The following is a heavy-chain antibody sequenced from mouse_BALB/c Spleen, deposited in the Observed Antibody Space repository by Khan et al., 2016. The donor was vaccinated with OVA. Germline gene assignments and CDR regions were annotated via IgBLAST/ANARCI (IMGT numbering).Heavy chain of an antibody. D-gene: IGHD2-12*01. CDR2: IDPFDGGT. V-gene: IGHV1S135*01. Sequence: EVQLQQPGPELMKPGASVKISCKASGYSFTSYYIHWVKQSHGKSLEWIGYIDPFDGGTSYNPKFKGKATLTVDKSSSTAYMHISSLTSDGSAIYYCAIHCYVAWFAYWGQGTLVTVSA. CDR1: GYSFTSYY. CDR3: AIHCYVAWFAY. J-gene: IGHJ3*01.